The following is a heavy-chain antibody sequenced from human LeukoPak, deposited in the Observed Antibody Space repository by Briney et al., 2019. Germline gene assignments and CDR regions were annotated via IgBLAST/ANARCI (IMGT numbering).Heavy chain of an antibody. CDR1: GGSFSGYY. Sequence: SETLSLTCAVYGGSFSGYYWSWIRQPPGKGLEWIGEINHSGSTNYNPSLKSRVTISVDTSKNQFSLKLSSVTAADTAVYYCARRSDYWGQGTLVTVSS. J-gene: IGHJ4*02. CDR3: ARRSDY. CDR2: INHSGST. V-gene: IGHV4-34*01.